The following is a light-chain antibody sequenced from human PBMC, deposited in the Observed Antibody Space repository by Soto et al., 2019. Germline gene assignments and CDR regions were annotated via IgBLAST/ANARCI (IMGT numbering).Light chain of an antibody. CDR1: ENVDTN. CDR3: QQYNNWHPWT. J-gene: IGKJ1*01. Sequence: EIVITQSPATLSVSPGEGATLSCRASENVDTNLAWYQHKPGQAPRLLIYGASTRAAGIPARFSGSGSGTEFTLTLSSLQSEDFAFYYCQQYNNWHPWTFGQGTKVDI. V-gene: IGKV3-15*01. CDR2: GAS.